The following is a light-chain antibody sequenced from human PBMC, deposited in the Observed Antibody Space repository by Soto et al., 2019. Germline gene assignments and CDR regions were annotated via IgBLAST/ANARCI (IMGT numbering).Light chain of an antibody. V-gene: IGKV2-28*01. Sequence: DIVMTQSPLSLPVTPGEPGSISCRSSQSLLHSNGYNYLDWYLQKPGQSPQLLIYLGSNRASGVPDRFSGSGAGTDFTLKISRVEAEDVGVYYCMQTLQTPRTFGPGTKVDIK. CDR2: LGS. CDR3: MQTLQTPRT. J-gene: IGKJ3*01. CDR1: QSLLHSNGYNY.